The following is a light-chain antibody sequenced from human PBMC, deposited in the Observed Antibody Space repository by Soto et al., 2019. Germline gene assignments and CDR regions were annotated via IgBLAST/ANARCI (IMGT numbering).Light chain of an antibody. CDR2: GTS. J-gene: IGKJ5*01. Sequence: IVLTQSPGTLSLSPGERATLPCRASQSVKSSYLAWYQHKPGQAPRLLIYGTSSRATGIPDRFSGSGSGTDFTLTISRLEPEDFAVYYRQQYGSSITFGQGTRREI. CDR3: QQYGSSIT. V-gene: IGKV3-20*01. CDR1: QSVKSSY.